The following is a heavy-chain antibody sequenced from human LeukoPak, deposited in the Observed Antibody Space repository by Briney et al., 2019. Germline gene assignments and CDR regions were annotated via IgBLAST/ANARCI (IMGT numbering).Heavy chain of an antibody. CDR1: GGSISSYY. J-gene: IGHJ6*02. CDR3: AREAVVTAQTYYYYYGMDV. Sequence: SETLSLTCTVSGGSISSYYWSWIRQPPGKGLEWIGYIYYSGSTNYNPSLKSRVTISVDTSKKQCSLKLSSVTAADTDVYYCAREAVVTAQTYYYYYGMDVWGQGTTVTVSS. D-gene: IGHD2-21*02. V-gene: IGHV4-59*01. CDR2: IYYSGST.